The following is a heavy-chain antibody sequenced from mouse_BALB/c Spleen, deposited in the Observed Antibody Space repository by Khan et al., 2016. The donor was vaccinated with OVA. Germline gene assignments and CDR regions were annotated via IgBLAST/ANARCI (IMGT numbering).Heavy chain of an antibody. V-gene: IGHV1-76*01. CDR1: GYIFTSYW. Sequence: QVQLKQSGTELVRPGASVELSCKTSGYIFTSYWIHWVKQRSGQGLEWFARIYPGTDNTYYNEKLKDKVTLTADKSSSTVYMQLSSLKSEDSAVYFCAREEALYYCDYWGQGTTRTVSS. CDR3: AREEALYYCDY. CDR2: IYPGTDNT. J-gene: IGHJ2*01. D-gene: IGHD3-2*02.